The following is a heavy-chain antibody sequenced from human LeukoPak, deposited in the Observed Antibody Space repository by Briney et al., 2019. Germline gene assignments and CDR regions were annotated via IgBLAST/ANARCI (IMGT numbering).Heavy chain of an antibody. Sequence: SETLSLTCTVSGDSIINDYWSWIRHPAGKGLEWIGRIYTSGNANYSPSLKSRVTMSLDTSKNQFSLNLSSVTAADTAFYYCARENSGTYIFDCWGQGTLVTVSS. CDR2: IYTSGNA. D-gene: IGHD1-26*01. CDR3: ARENSGTYIFDC. V-gene: IGHV4-4*07. J-gene: IGHJ4*02. CDR1: GDSIINDY.